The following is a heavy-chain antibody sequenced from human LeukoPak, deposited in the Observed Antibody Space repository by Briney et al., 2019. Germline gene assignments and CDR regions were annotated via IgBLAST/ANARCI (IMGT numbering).Heavy chain of an antibody. CDR1: GFTVSSNY. D-gene: IGHD6-19*01. Sequence: PGGSLRLSCAASGFTVSSNYMSWVRQALGKGLEWVSVIYSGGSTYYADSVKGRFTISRHNSKNTLYLQMNSLRAEDTAVYYCARGKAVADYYYYYGMDVWGQGTTVTVSS. J-gene: IGHJ6*02. CDR2: IYSGGST. V-gene: IGHV3-53*04. CDR3: ARGKAVADYYYYYGMDV.